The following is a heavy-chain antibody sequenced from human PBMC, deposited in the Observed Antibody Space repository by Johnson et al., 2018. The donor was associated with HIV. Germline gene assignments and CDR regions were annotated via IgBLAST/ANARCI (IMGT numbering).Heavy chain of an antibody. J-gene: IGHJ3*02. Sequence: VQLVESGGGVVQPGGSLRLSCAASGFTFSSYWMSWVRQAPGKGLEWVANIKQDGSEKYYVDSVKGRFTISRDNAKNSLYLQMNSRRAEDTAVYYCAKSIAAAGTNAFDIWGQGTMVTVSS. CDR2: IKQDGSEK. CDR3: AKSIAAAGTNAFDI. CDR1: GFTFSSYW. D-gene: IGHD6-13*01. V-gene: IGHV3-7*01.